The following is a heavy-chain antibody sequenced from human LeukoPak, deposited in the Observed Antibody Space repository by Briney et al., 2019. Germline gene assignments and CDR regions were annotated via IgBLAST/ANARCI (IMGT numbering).Heavy chain of an antibody. D-gene: IGHD2-15*01. V-gene: IGHV3-23*01. Sequence: PGGSLRLSCAASGFTFSTYTMYWVRHPPGKRLEWVSLIGNNGGGIHYADSVKGRFTISRDNSKSTLCLQMNSLRAEDTAVYYCAKQLGYCSDGSCYFPYWGQGTLVTVSS. CDR2: IGNNGGGI. CDR1: GFTFSTYT. J-gene: IGHJ4*02. CDR3: AKQLGYCSDGSCYFPY.